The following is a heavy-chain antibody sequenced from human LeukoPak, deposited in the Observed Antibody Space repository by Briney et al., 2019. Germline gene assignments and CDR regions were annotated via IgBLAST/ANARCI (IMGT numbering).Heavy chain of an antibody. CDR3: ARDLHWNDPY. V-gene: IGHV3-30*02. D-gene: IGHD1-1*01. J-gene: IGHJ4*02. CDR1: GFTFSSYS. Sequence: GGSLRLSCAASGFTFSSYSMNWVRQAPGKGLEWVAFIRYDGSNKYYADSVKGRFTISRDNPKNTLYLQMGSLRAEDMAVYYCARDLHWNDPYWGQGTLVTVSS. CDR2: IRYDGSNK.